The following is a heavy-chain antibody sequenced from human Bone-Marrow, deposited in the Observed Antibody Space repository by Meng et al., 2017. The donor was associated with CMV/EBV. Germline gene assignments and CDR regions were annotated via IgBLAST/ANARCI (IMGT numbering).Heavy chain of an antibody. CDR2: INSDGSST. V-gene: IGHV3-74*01. D-gene: IGHD3-22*01. CDR1: GFTFSSYW. J-gene: IGHJ4*02. CDR3: TRPYYDSSGYFDY. Sequence: GGSLRLSCAASGFTFSSYWMHWVRQAPGKGLVWVSRINSDGSSTSYADSVKGRFTISRDNAKNTLYLQMNSLRAEDTAVYYCTRPYYDSSGYFDYWGQGTLVTVSS.